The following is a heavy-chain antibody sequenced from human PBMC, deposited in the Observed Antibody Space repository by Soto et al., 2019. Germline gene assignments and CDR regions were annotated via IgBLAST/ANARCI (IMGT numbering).Heavy chain of an antibody. CDR1: KFTFASYV. CDR3: AREMIPMIMGGMSAMDV. V-gene: IGHV3-30*04. J-gene: IGHJ6*02. Sequence: QVQLVESGGGVVQPERSQRLSCTASKFTFASYVMHWVRQAPGEGLEWVALISFDGTNKYYADSVKGRFTISRDNSQNTMYLQMNSLRPEDTAVYYCAREMIPMIMGGMSAMDVWGQGTTVTVS. D-gene: IGHD3-22*01. CDR2: ISFDGTNK.